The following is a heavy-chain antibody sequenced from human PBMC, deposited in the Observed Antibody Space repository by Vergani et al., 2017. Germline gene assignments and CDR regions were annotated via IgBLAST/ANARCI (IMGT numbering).Heavy chain of an antibody. V-gene: IGHV5-10-1*03. CDR1: GYSFTSYW. D-gene: IGHD2-2*01. Sequence: EVQLVQSGAEVKKPGESLRISCKGSGYSFTSYWIRWVRQMPGKGLEWMGRIDPSDSYTNYSPSFQGHVTISADKSISTAYLQWSSLKTSDTAMYYCARRGDIVVVPAATNYYYGMDVWGQGTTVTVSS. CDR2: IDPSDSYT. J-gene: IGHJ6*02. CDR3: ARRGDIVVVPAATNYYYGMDV.